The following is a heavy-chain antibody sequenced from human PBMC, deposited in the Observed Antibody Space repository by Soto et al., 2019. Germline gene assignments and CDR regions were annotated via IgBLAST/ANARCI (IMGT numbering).Heavy chain of an antibody. J-gene: IGHJ5*02. CDR2: IYYSGST. D-gene: IGHD1-26*01. V-gene: IGHV4-59*01. CDR1: GGSISSYY. Sequence: PSETLSLTCTVSGGSISSYYWSWIRQPPGKGLEWIGYIYYSGSTNYNPSLKSRVTISVDTSKNQFSLKLSSVTAADTAVYYCARVSVGATRGRWFDPWGQGTLVTVSS. CDR3: ARVSVGATRGRWFDP.